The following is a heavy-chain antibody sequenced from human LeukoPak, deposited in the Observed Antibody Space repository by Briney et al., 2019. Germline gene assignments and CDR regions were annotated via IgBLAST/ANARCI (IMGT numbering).Heavy chain of an antibody. Sequence: GASVKVSCRASGYTFTAYYIHGVRQAPGQGLEWMGWSNPNSGDTTLPQRFQGRVTMTRDTSIITAYMELSSLTSDDTGMYYCARGPTLGLDIWGQGTMVTVSS. J-gene: IGHJ3*02. CDR3: ARGPTLGLDI. CDR2: SNPNSGDT. CDR1: GYTFTAYY. V-gene: IGHV1-2*02.